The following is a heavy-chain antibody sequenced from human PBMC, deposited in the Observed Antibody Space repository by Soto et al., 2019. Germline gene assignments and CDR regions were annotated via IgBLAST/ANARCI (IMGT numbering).Heavy chain of an antibody. J-gene: IGHJ4*02. V-gene: IGHV3-7*04. Sequence: VQLVESGGGLVQPGESLRLSCAASGFTFSNHWINWIRQTPGRGLEWLAVIKQDGSEKNYVDSVKGRFTVSRDNAMNSAYLQMNSLRVDDTAVYYCARDWYMDYWGQGTLVTVSS. CDR1: GFTFSNHW. CDR3: ARDWYMDY. D-gene: IGHD1-20*01. CDR2: IKQDGSEK.